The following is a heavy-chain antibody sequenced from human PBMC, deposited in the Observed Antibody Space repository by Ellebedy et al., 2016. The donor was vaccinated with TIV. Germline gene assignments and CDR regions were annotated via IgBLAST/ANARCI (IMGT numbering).Heavy chain of an antibody. CDR1: GYSFPSYW. CDR2: IYPGDSET. Sequence: KVSCKASGYSFPSYWTGWVRQTPDKGLEWMGFIYPGDSETRYSPSFQGQVTISADKSINTAYLQWGTLKASDSAIYYCARRSSWPDYWGQGTLVTVSS. CDR3: ARRSSWPDY. J-gene: IGHJ4*02. V-gene: IGHV5-51*01. D-gene: IGHD6-13*01.